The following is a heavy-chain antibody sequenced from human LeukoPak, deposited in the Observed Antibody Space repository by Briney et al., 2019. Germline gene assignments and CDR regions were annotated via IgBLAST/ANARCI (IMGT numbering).Heavy chain of an antibody. J-gene: IGHJ4*02. V-gene: IGHV3-7*01. D-gene: IGHD4-23*01. CDR1: GFTFSGHW. CDR2: IREDGSEK. Sequence: GGSLRLSCAASGFTFSGHWMSWVRQAPGKGLEWVANIREDGSEKYYVDSVKGRFTISRDNAKNSLYLQMNSLRAEDTAVYYCARDLVNYGGHSAYWGQGAMVTVSS. CDR3: ARDLVNYGGHSAY.